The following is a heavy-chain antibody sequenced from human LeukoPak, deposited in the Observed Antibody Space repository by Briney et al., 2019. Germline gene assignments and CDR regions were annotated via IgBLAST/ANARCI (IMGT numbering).Heavy chain of an antibody. V-gene: IGHV3-48*02. D-gene: IGHD1-26*01. J-gene: IGHJ4*02. Sequence: GGSLRLSCAASGFTFSRCSMNWVRQAPGKGLEWVSYISSSSGTIDYADSVKGRFTISRDNAKNSLYLQMNSLRDEDTAVYYCATEWELLYYFDYWGQGTLVTVSS. CDR2: ISSSSGTI. CDR3: ATEWELLYYFDY. CDR1: GFTFSRCS.